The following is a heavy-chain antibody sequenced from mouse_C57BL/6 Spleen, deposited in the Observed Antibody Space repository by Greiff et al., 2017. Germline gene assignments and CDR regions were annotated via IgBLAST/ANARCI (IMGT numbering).Heavy chain of an antibody. CDR3: AFIPATTHYFDY. J-gene: IGHJ2*01. V-gene: IGHV1-81*01. CDR2: IYPRSGNT. CDR1: GYTFTSYG. D-gene: IGHD1-2*01. Sequence: VKLVESGAELARPGASVKLSCKASGYTFTSYGISWVKQRTGQGLEWIGEIYPRSGNTYYNEKFKGKATLTADKSSSTAYMELRSLTSEDSAVYFCAFIPATTHYFDYWGQGTTLTVSS.